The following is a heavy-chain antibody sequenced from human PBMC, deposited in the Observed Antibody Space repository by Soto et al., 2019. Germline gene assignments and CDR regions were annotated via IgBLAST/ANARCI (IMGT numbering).Heavy chain of an antibody. CDR2: IHYSGST. V-gene: IGHV4-59*01. D-gene: IGHD3-3*01. CDR3: ARGESDVWSGNNWFAP. J-gene: IGHJ5*02. CDR1: GASIRSYY. Sequence: SETLSLTCTVSGASIRSYYWSWIRQPPGKGLEWIGYIHYSGSTNYNPSLKSRVTISVDTSENQFSLRLTSVTAADTAVYYCARGESDVWSGNNWFAPWGQGALVTAPQ.